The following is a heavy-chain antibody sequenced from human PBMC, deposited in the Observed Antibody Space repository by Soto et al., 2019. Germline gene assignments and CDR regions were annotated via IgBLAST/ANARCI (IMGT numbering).Heavy chain of an antibody. Sequence: TSETLSLTCYVSGVSISSSHWWTWVRQPPGKGLDWIGELHHSGSTNYNPSLKSRVTISVDKSKNQFSLRLSSVTAADTAVYFCARDVGFQYDDSPAGHFDYWGQGTLVTVSS. CDR2: LHHSGST. D-gene: IGHD3-16*01. CDR1: GVSISSSHW. J-gene: IGHJ4*02. V-gene: IGHV4-4*02. CDR3: ARDVGFQYDDSPAGHFDY.